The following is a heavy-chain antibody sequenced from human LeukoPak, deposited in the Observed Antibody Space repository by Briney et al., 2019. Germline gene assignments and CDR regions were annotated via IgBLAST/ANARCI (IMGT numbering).Heavy chain of an antibody. V-gene: IGHV1-8*01. Sequence: ASVKVSCKASGYTFISYDINWVRQATGQGLEWMGWMNPNSGNTGYAQKFQGRVTMTRNTSISTAYMELSSLRSEDTAVYYCARVVLRFLEWSEPQDVWGQGTTVTVSS. CDR3: ARVVLRFLEWSEPQDV. CDR2: MNPNSGNT. CDR1: GYTFISYD. J-gene: IGHJ6*02. D-gene: IGHD3-3*01.